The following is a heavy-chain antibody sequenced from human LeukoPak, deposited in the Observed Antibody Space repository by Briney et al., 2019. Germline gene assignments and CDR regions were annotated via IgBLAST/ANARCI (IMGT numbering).Heavy chain of an antibody. CDR3: AREYCSDVSCHDNWFDP. J-gene: IGHJ5*02. V-gene: IGHV4-34*01. Sequence: SETLSLTCAVYDGSFSSYYWTWIRQSPGKGLEWIGEINHSGSTNFNPPLRSRVTISLDTSKNQFSLRLSSVTAADTAVYYCAREYCSDVSCHDNWFDPWGQGTLVIVSS. D-gene: IGHD2-15*01. CDR1: DGSFSSYY. CDR2: INHSGST.